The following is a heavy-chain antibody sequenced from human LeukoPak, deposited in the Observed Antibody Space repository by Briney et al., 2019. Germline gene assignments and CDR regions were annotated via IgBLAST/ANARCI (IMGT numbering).Heavy chain of an antibody. Sequence: GGSLRLSCAASGFTFNSYAMHWVRQAPGKGLERVALISYDGTKKYFADSVKGRFTISRDNSMKTLDLQMNTLSADGTAIYYCARSPYLGSGYFDLWGRGTLVTVSS. CDR1: GFTFNSYA. J-gene: IGHJ2*01. CDR2: ISYDGTKK. V-gene: IGHV3-30*01. CDR3: ARSPYLGSGYFDL. D-gene: IGHD1-26*01.